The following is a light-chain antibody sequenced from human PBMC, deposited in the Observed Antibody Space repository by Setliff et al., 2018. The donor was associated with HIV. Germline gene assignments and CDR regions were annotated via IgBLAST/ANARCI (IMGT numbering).Light chain of an antibody. Sequence: ALAQPASVSGSPGQSITISCTGTSSGVGGYNYVSWYQQHPGKAPKLMIYEVSNRPSGVSNRFSGSKSGNTASLTISGLQAEDEADYYCSSYTSSSTLYVFGTGTKVTVL. CDR3: SSYTSSSTLYV. V-gene: IGLV2-14*01. CDR2: EVS. CDR1: SSGVGGYNY. J-gene: IGLJ1*01.